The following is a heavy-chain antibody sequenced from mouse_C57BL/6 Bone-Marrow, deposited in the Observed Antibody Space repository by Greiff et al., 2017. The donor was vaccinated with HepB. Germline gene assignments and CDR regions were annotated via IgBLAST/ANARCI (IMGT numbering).Heavy chain of an antibody. CDR3: ARGVNYGSSFDY. CDR1: GYSFTSYY. CDR2: IYPGSGNT. D-gene: IGHD1-1*01. V-gene: IGHV1-66*01. J-gene: IGHJ2*01. Sequence: QVHVKQSGPELVKPGASVKISCKASGYSFTSYYIHWVKQRPGQGLEWIGWIYPGSGNTKYNEKFKGKATLTADTSSSTAYMQLSSLTSEDSAVYYCARGVNYGSSFDYWGQGTTLTVSS.